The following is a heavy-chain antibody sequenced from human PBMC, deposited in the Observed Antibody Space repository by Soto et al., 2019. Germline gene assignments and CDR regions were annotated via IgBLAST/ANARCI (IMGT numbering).Heavy chain of an antibody. D-gene: IGHD1-26*01. Sequence: KQSQTLSLTCAISGDSVSSNSAAWNWIRQSPSRGLEWLGRTYYRSKWYNDYAVSVKSRITINPDTSKNQFSLQLNSVTPEDTAVYYCAREGEVGAPIGARWFDPWGQGTLVTVSS. CDR1: GDSVSSNSAA. J-gene: IGHJ5*02. V-gene: IGHV6-1*01. CDR3: AREGEVGAPIGARWFDP. CDR2: TYYRSKWYN.